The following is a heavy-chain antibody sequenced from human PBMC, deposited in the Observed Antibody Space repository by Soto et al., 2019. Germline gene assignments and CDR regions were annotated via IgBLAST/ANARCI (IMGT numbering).Heavy chain of an antibody. CDR1: GYSFTSYW. Sequence: PGESLKISCKGSGYSFTSYWIGWVRQMPGKGLEWMGIIYPGDSDTRYSPSFQGQVTISADKSISTAYLQWSSLKASDTAMYYCARPQPMIAAAGLDGMDVWGQGTTVTVSS. J-gene: IGHJ6*02. CDR2: IYPGDSDT. D-gene: IGHD6-13*01. V-gene: IGHV5-51*01. CDR3: ARPQPMIAAAGLDGMDV.